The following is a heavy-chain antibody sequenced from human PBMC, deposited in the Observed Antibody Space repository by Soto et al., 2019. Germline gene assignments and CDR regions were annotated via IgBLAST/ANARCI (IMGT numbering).Heavy chain of an antibody. V-gene: IGHV4-30-2*01. J-gene: IGHJ5*02. CDR3: ARGHCISTSCYRNWFDP. D-gene: IGHD2-2*02. Sequence: PSETLSLTCAVSGGSISSGGYSWSWIRQPPGKGLEWIGYIYHSGSTYYNPSLKSRVTISVDRSKNQFSLKLSSVTAADTAVYYCARGHCISTSCYRNWFDPWGQGTLVTVS. CDR1: GGSISSGGYS. CDR2: IYHSGST.